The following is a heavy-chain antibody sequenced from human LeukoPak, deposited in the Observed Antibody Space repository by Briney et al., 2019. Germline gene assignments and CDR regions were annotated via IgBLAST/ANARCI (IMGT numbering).Heavy chain of an antibody. CDR2: INHSGST. CDR3: ARGIHGYVWGSYRGYYYYYMDV. D-gene: IGHD3-16*02. CDR1: VGSFSGYY. Sequence: SETLSLTCAVYVGSFSGYYWSWIRQPPGKGLEWIGEINHSGSTNYNPSLKSRVTISVDTSKNQFSLKLSSVTAADTAVYYCARGIHGYVWGSYRGYYYYYMDVWGKGTTVTVSS. J-gene: IGHJ6*03. V-gene: IGHV4-34*01.